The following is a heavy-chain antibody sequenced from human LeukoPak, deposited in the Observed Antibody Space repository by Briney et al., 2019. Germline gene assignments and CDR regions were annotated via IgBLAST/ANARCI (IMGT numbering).Heavy chain of an antibody. J-gene: IGHJ3*02. CDR1: GGSISRGDYY. V-gene: IGHV4-30-4*08. CDR3: ARVPPPGSLGSSGYYGRAYAFDI. D-gene: IGHD3-22*01. CDR2: IFHRGST. Sequence: SQTLSLTCTVSGGSISRGDYYWSWFRQPPGKGLEWIGYIFHRGSTNYNPSLKSRVTISVDTSKNRFSLKLSSVTAADTAVYYCARVPPPGSLGSSGYYGRAYAFDIWGQGTMVTVSS.